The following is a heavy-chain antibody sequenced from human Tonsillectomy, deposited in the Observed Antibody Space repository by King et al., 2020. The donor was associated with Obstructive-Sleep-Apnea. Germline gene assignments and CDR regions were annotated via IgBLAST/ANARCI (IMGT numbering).Heavy chain of an antibody. J-gene: IGHJ5*02. CDR3: VKEAGSSGWAGWFAP. V-gene: IGHV3-30*10. CDR1: GFTFSTSV. CDR2: ISHDVNAK. Sequence: VQLVQSGGGVVQPGKSLTLSCAASGFTFSTSVFHWVRQASGKGLEWVAGISHDVNAKFYTDSVKGRFSISRDNSQNILFLQMNSLRPEDTAAFYCVKEAGSSGWAGWFAPWGQGTLVTVSS. D-gene: IGHD6-19*01.